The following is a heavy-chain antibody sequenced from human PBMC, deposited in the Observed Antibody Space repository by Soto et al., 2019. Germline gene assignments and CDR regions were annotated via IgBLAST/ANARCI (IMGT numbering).Heavy chain of an antibody. V-gene: IGHV1-18*01. CDR1: GYTFTSHG. CDR3: ARSCPGTSCYCIY. D-gene: IGHD2-15*01. CDR2: ISTYNGNT. J-gene: IGHJ4*02. Sequence: ASVKVSCKASGYTFTSHGISWVRQAPRQGPEWIGWISTYNGNTNYAQKFQDRVTMTTDTSTSTAYMELRSLRSDDTAVYYCARSCPGTSCYCIYWGQGTLVTVSS.